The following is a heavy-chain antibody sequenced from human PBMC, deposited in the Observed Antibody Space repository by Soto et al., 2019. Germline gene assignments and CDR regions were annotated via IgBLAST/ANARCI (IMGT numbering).Heavy chain of an antibody. V-gene: IGHV1-2*02. J-gene: IGHJ4*02. D-gene: IGHD3-16*01. CDR3: ARDPIGGGAPYYFDY. CDR1: GYTFTEYY. Sequence: QVQLVQSGAGVKKPGASVQVSCKASGYTFTEYYIYWVRQAPGQGPEWMGGINPRTGDTNYAQKFQGRVTMTRDMSISAAYMELRRLTSDETAMYYCARDPIGGGAPYYFDYWGQGSLVTVSS. CDR2: INPRTGDT.